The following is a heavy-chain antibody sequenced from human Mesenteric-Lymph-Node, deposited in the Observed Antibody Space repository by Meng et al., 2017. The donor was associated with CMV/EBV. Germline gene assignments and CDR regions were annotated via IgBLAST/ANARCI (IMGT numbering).Heavy chain of an antibody. CDR2: ISNSGTT. J-gene: IGHJ4*02. V-gene: IGHV4-59*01. CDR3: ARSSSSWPNPLDY. Sequence: SETLSLTCTVSGGSISSFYWTWIRQPPGKGLEWIGYISNSGTTNYNPSLKSRLTMSVDASQNQFSLNLNSVTAADTAVYYCARSSSSWPNPLDYWGQGTLVTVSS. CDR1: GGSISSFY. D-gene: IGHD6-13*01.